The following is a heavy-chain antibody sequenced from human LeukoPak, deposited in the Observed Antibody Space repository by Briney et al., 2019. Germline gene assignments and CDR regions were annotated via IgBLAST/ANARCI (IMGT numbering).Heavy chain of an antibody. CDR3: ARNLAFGSGWYGGPDY. CDR2: IYHSGST. V-gene: IGHV4-4*02. J-gene: IGHJ4*02. D-gene: IGHD6-19*01. Sequence: SGTLSLTCAVSGGSISSSNWWSWVRQPPGKGLEWIGEIYHSGSTNYNPPLKSRVTISVDKSKNQFSLKLSSVTAADTAVYYCARNLAFGSGWYGGPDYWGQGTLVTVSS. CDR1: GGSISSSNW.